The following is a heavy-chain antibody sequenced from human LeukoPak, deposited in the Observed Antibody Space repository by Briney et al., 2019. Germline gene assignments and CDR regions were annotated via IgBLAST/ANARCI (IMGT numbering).Heavy chain of an antibody. CDR1: GLIFSTNT. D-gene: IGHD4-17*01. Sequence: GGSLRLSCAPPGLIFSTNTMTWVRQAPGKGLEWVPSITSSSTYIYYADSLKGRFTISRDNDKNSLFLQMNSLRAEDTAVYYCARVATVTTDFDYWGLGTLVTVSS. CDR2: ITSSSTYI. J-gene: IGHJ4*02. CDR3: ARVATVTTDFDY. V-gene: IGHV3-21*01.